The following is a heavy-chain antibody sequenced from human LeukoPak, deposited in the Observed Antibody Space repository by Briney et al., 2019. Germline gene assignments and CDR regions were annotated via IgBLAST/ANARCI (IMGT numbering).Heavy chain of an antibody. CDR2: ISAYNGNT. Sequence: EASVKVSCKASGYTFTSYGISWVRQAPGQGLEWMGWISAYNGNTNYAQKFQGRVTITTDESTSTAYMELSSLRSEDTAVYYCARTASFLEWLSDYYFDYWGQGTLVTVSS. CDR1: GYTFTSYG. V-gene: IGHV1-18*01. D-gene: IGHD3-3*01. J-gene: IGHJ4*02. CDR3: ARTASFLEWLSDYYFDY.